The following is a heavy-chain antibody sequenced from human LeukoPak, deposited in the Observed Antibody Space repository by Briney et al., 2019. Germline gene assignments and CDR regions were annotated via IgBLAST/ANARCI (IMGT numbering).Heavy chain of an antibody. D-gene: IGHD3-3*01. J-gene: IGHJ4*02. CDR3: ARVFAARHVDY. Sequence: PSETLSLTCTVSGDSISSYYWSWIRQPPGKGLEWIGYIHYSGSTNYNSSLKSRVTISVDTSKNQFSLKLSSVIAADTAVYYCARVFAARHVDYWGQGTLVTVSS. V-gene: IGHV4-59*01. CDR2: IHYSGST. CDR1: GDSISSYY.